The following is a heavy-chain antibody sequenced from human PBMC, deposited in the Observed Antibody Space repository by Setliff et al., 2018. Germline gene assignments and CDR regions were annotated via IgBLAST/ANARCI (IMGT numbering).Heavy chain of an antibody. Sequence: GGSLRLSCAASVFPFSISSMHWVRQAPGKGLEWVSSISDSSLHIYYRDSVKGRFTIFRDNAKDSLYLQMSSLRADDTAVYYCARSAANGGHDPFDIWGQGTMVTVSS. CDR2: ISDSSLHI. V-gene: IGHV3-21*01. J-gene: IGHJ3*02. CDR3: ARSAANGGHDPFDI. CDR1: VFPFSISS. D-gene: IGHD2-8*01.